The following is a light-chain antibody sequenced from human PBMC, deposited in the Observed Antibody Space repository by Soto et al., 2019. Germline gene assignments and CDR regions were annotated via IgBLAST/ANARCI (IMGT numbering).Light chain of an antibody. Sequence: EIVMTQSPATLSVSPGERATLSCRASQSVSSNLAWYQQKPGQAPRLLIYGASTRATGIPARFSGSGSGTEFTLTITSLQSEDFAVYYCQQYYRWPPGRTFGQGTKVEI. CDR1: QSVSSN. CDR2: GAS. V-gene: IGKV3-15*01. J-gene: IGKJ1*01. CDR3: QQYYRWPPGRT.